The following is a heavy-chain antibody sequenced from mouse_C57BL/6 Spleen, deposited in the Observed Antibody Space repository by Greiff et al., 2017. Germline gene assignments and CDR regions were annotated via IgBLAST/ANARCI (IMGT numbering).Heavy chain of an antibody. J-gene: IGHJ4*01. CDR2: INYDGSST. V-gene: IGHV5-16*01. Sequence: EVQRVESEGGLVQPGSSMKLSCTASGFTFSDYYMAWVRQVPEKGLEWVANINYDGSSTYYLDSLKSRFIISRDNAKNILYLQMSSLKSEDTATYYCARDGLYGSSYDYAMDYWGQGTSVTVSS. CDR3: ARDGLYGSSYDYAMDY. D-gene: IGHD1-1*01. CDR1: GFTFSDYY.